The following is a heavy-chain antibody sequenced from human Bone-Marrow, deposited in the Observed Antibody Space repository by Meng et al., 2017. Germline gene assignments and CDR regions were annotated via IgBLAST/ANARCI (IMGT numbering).Heavy chain of an antibody. CDR3: ATYYYDSSGYFSYYYYGMDV. CDR1: GYTFTSYY. V-gene: IGHV1-46*01. CDR2: INPSGGST. J-gene: IGHJ6*02. D-gene: IGHD3-22*01. Sequence: GESLKISCAASGYTFTSYYMHWVRQAPGQGLEWMGIINPSGGSTSYAQKFQGRVTMTRDTSTSTVYMELSSLRSEDTAVYYCATYYYDSSGYFSYYYYGMDVWGQGTTVTVSS.